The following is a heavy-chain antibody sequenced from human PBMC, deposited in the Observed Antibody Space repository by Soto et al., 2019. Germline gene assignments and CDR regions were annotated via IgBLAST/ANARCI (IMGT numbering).Heavy chain of an antibody. Sequence: PGGSLRLSCAASGFIFSGSAIDWVRQASGIGLESVGLIRSRANNFATSSGASLKGMFTFSRDDSKNTAYLQMNTLKPEDTAVYYCARGQGAAIGDYYYHGMDVWGQGTTVTVSS. CDR2: IRSRANNFAT. CDR3: ARGQGAAIGDYYYHGMDV. D-gene: IGHD2-2*02. V-gene: IGHV3-73*01. J-gene: IGHJ6*02. CDR1: GFIFSGSA.